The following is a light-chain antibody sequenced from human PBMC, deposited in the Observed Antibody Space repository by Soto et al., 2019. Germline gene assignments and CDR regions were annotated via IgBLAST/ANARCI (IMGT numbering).Light chain of an antibody. V-gene: IGLV1-40*01. CDR3: QSYDGSLSGSV. Sequence: QSVLTQPPSVSGDPGQRVTISCTGRSSNIGAGYDVHWYQQFPGTAPKLLIYGNNNRPSGVPDRFSGSKSGTSASLAITGLQSEDEADFYCQSYDGSLSGSVFGTGTQLTVL. J-gene: IGLJ6*01. CDR1: SSNIGAGYD. CDR2: GNN.